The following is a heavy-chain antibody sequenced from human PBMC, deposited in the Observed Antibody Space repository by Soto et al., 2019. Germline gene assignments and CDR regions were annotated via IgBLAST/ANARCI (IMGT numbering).Heavy chain of an antibody. CDR3: ASGLAYCGGDCYSYYYYGMDV. Sequence: SVKVSCKASGGTFSSYAISWVRQAPGQGLEWMGGIIPIFGTANYAQKFQGRVTITADESTSTAYMELSSLRSEDTAVYYCASGLAYCGGDCYSYYYYGMDVWG. V-gene: IGHV1-69*13. J-gene: IGHJ6*02. CDR2: IIPIFGTA. D-gene: IGHD2-21*02. CDR1: GGTFSSYA.